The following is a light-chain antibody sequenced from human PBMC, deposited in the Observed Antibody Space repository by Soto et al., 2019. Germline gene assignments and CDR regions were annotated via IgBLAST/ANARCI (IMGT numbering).Light chain of an antibody. CDR2: DAS. Sequence: EIVLTQSPATLSLSPGERATLSCRASQSVSSHLAWYQQRPGQAPRLLIYDASNRATGIPARFSGSGSGTDFTLTISSLETEDFAVYYCQQRGKWITFGQGTKADIK. CDR3: QQRGKWIT. J-gene: IGKJ1*01. CDR1: QSVSSH. V-gene: IGKV3-11*01.